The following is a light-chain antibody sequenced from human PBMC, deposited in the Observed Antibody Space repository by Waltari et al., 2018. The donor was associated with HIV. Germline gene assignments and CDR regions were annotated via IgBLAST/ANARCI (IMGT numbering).Light chain of an antibody. J-gene: IGLJ2*01. V-gene: IGLV2-14*01. CDR2: EVS. CDR1: SSNVGDYNY. CDR3: SSYTSSSTVV. Sequence: QSALTQPASVSGSPGQSITIPCTGTSSNVGDYNYVPWYQQHPGKAPKLMIYEVSNRPSGVSYRFSGSKSGNTASLTISGLQAEDEADYYCSSYTSSSTVVFGGGTKLTVL.